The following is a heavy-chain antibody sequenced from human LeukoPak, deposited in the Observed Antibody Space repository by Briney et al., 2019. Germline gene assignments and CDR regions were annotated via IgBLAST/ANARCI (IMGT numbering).Heavy chain of an antibody. J-gene: IGHJ4*02. V-gene: IGHV3-23*01. D-gene: IGHD3-22*01. CDR2: ISGSGGST. CDR1: GFTFSSYA. Sequence: PGGSLRLSCAASGFTFSSYAMSWVRQAPGKGLEWVSAISGSGGSTYYADSVKGRFTISRDNSKNTLYLQMNSLRAEDTAVYYCAKDHRYYYDSSGYYVDYWGQGTLVTVSS. CDR3: AKDHRYYYDSSGYYVDY.